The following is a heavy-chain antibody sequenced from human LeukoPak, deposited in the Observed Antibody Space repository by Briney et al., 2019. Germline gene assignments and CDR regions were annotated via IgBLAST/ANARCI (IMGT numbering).Heavy chain of an antibody. D-gene: IGHD3-22*01. CDR2: ISSSSSYI. V-gene: IGHV3-21*01. CDR3: ANENYDSSVPHLYYYYGMDV. Sequence: GGSLRLSCAASGFTFSSYSMNWVRQAPGKGLEWVSSISSSSSYIYYADSVKGRFTISRDNAKNSLYLQMNSLRAEDTAVYYCANENYDSSVPHLYYYYGMDVWGQGTTVTVSS. CDR1: GFTFSSYS. J-gene: IGHJ6*02.